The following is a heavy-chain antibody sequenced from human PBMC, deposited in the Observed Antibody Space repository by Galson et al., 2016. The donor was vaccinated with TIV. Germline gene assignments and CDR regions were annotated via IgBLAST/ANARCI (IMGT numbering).Heavy chain of an antibody. J-gene: IGHJ6*02. Sequence: SLRLSCAASGFTFDDYAMHWVRQAPGKGLEWVSSTNWKGNSVDYADSVRGRFTISRDNAKNSLFLHMNSLRPEDTALYYCTKDSRSDASMDYYYYSGMDVWGQGTAVIVPS. V-gene: IGHV3-9*01. CDR3: TKDSRSDASMDYYYYSGMDV. CDR1: GFTFDDYA. CDR2: TNWKGNSV. D-gene: IGHD5-18*01.